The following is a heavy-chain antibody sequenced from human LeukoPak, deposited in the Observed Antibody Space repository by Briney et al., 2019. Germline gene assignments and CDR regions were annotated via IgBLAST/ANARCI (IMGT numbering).Heavy chain of an antibody. CDR3: TRDVHRGWGGSYRRFDY. D-gene: IGHD3-16*02. Sequence: GGSLRLSCAASGFTFSGSAMHWVRQASGKGLEWVGRIRSKANSYATAYAASVKGRFTISRDDSKNTAYLQMNSLKTEDPAVYYCTRDVHRGWGGSYRRFDYWGQGTLVTVSS. CDR2: IRSKANSYAT. CDR1: GFTFSGSA. J-gene: IGHJ4*02. V-gene: IGHV3-73*01.